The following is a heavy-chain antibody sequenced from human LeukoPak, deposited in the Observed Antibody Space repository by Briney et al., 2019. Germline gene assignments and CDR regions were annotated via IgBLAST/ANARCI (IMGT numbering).Heavy chain of an antibody. D-gene: IGHD5-12*01. CDR1: GYTFTSYG. CDR2: ISAYNGNT. V-gene: IGHV1-18*01. J-gene: IGHJ6*02. CDR3: ARVVATVHGYYYYGMDV. Sequence: ASVKVSCKASGYTFTSYGISWVRRAPGQGLEWMGWISAYNGNTNYAQKLQGRVTMTTDTSTSTAYMELRSLRSDDTAVYYCARVVATVHGYYYYGMDVWGQGTTVTVSS.